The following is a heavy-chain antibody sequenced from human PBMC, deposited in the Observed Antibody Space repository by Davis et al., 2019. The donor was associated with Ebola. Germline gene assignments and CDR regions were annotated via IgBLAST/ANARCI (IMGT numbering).Heavy chain of an antibody. J-gene: IGHJ4*02. V-gene: IGHV3-7*01. CDR2: ISQDGNEK. CDR3: ARDLDSGYDTAFFDY. CDR1: GFTFSTYW. D-gene: IGHD5-12*01. Sequence: LSLTCAVSGFTFSTYWMTWVRQAPGKGLEWVASISQDGNEKHYVDSVKGRFIIFRDNAKNSVYLLMNSLRGEDTAVYYCARDLDSGYDTAFFDYWGQGTQVTVSS.